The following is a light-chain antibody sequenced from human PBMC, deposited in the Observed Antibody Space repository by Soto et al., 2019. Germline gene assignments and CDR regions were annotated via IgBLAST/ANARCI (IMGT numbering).Light chain of an antibody. Sequence: ATRMTQSPSSFSASTGDRVNITCRADQGVSSYLAWYQQKPGRAPKLLIYAASTLQSGVPSTFSGSGSGTDFTLTSSCLQSEDFATDFCQQYSTYPFTFGPGTKVDVK. CDR1: QGVSSY. CDR3: QQYSTYPFT. CDR2: AAS. V-gene: IGKV1-8*01. J-gene: IGKJ3*01.